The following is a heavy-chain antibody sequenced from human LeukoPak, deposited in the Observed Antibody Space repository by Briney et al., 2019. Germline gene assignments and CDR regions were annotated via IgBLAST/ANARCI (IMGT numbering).Heavy chain of an antibody. Sequence: GGSLRLSCSASGFTFSSYTMNWVRQAPGKGLEWVSSISSKSIYIFYADSVKGRFTISRDNAKNTVYLQMNSLRDEDTAVYYCARDLAVAGSFDYWGQGTLVTVSS. D-gene: IGHD6-19*01. J-gene: IGHJ4*02. CDR1: GFTFSSYT. CDR2: ISSKSIYI. V-gene: IGHV3-21*06. CDR3: ARDLAVAGSFDY.